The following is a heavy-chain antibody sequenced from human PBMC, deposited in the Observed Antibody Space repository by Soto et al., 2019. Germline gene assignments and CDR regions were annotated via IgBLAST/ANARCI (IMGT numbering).Heavy chain of an antibody. D-gene: IGHD5-12*01. Sequence: QLQLQESGPGLVKPSETLSLTCTVSGGSISSSSYYWGWIRQPQGKGLEWIGSIYYSGSTYYNPSLKSRVTISVDTSKNQFSLKLSSVTAADTAVYYCYPEAGGYGNWFDPWGQGTLVTVSS. CDR2: IYYSGST. J-gene: IGHJ5*02. CDR3: YPEAGGYGNWFDP. V-gene: IGHV4-39*01. CDR1: GGSISSSSYY.